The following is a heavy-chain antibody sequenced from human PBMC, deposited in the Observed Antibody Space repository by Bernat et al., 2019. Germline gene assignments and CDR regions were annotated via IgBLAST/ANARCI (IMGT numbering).Heavy chain of an antibody. J-gene: IGHJ6*02. CDR1: GGTFSSYA. D-gene: IGHD2-15*01. CDR3: ARDRGLYCSGGSCYSRYCGMDV. CDR2: IIPIFGTA. Sequence: QVQLVQSGAEVKKPGSSVKVSCKASGGTFSSYAISWVRQAPGQGLEWMGGIIPIFGTANYAQKFQGRVTITADESTSTVYMELSRLRSEDTAVYYCARDRGLYCSGGSCYSRYCGMDVWGQGTTVTVSS. V-gene: IGHV1-69*12.